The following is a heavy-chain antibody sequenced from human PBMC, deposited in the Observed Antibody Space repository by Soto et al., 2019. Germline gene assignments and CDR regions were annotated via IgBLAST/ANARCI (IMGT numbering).Heavy chain of an antibody. CDR3: ARGKGYSSGWYNWFDP. V-gene: IGHV1-69*02. J-gene: IGHJ5*02. D-gene: IGHD6-19*01. CDR1: GGTFSSYT. CDR2: IIPILGIA. Sequence: QVQLVQSGAEVQKPGSSVKVSCKASGGTFSSYTSSWVRQAPGQGLEWMGRIIPILGIANYAQKFQGRVTITADKSTSTAYMELSSLRSEDTAVYYCARGKGYSSGWYNWFDPWGQGTLVTVSS.